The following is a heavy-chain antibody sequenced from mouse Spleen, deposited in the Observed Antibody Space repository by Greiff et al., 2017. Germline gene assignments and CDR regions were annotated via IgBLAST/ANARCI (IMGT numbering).Heavy chain of an antibody. J-gene: IGHJ3*01. CDR1: GYAFSSSW. Sequence: QVHVKQSGPELVKPGASVKISCKASGYAFSSSWMYWVKQRPGKGLEWIGRIYPGDGDTNYNGKFKGKATLTADKSSSTAYMQLSSLTSEDSAVYFCASPGSSYVGFAYWGQGTLVTVSA. V-gene: IGHV1-82*01. D-gene: IGHD1-1*01. CDR3: ASPGSSYVGFAY. CDR2: IYPGDGDT.